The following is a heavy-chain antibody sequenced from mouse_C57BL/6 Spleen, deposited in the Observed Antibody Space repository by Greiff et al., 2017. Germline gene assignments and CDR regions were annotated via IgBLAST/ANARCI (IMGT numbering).Heavy chain of an antibody. Sequence: VKLMESGAELVKPGASVKMSCKASGYTFTTYPIEWMKQNHGKSLEWIGNFHPYNDDTKYNEKFKGKATLTVEKSSSTVYLELSRLTSDDSAVYYCARGGDYYGSSPYFDVWGTGTTVTVSS. V-gene: IGHV1-47*01. CDR1: GYTFTTYP. CDR3: ARGGDYYGSSPYFDV. D-gene: IGHD1-1*01. CDR2: FHPYNDDT. J-gene: IGHJ1*03.